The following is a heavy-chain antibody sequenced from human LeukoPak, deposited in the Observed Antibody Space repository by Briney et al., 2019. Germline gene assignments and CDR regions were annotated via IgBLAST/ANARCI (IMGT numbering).Heavy chain of an antibody. CDR3: ARSRYGDYSP. CDR2: INPSGGST. CDR1: GYTFTSYY. Sequence: ASVKVSCKASGYTFTSYYMHWVRQAPGQGLEWMGIINPSGGSTSYAQKFQGRVTMTRDTSTSTAYMELRNLRSEDTAVYFCARSRYGDYSPWGQGTLVIVSS. V-gene: IGHV1-46*01. D-gene: IGHD4-17*01. J-gene: IGHJ5*02.